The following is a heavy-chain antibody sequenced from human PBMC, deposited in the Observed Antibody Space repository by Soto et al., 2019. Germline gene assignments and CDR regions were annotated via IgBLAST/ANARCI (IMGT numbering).Heavy chain of an antibody. V-gene: IGHV3-23*01. CDR2: ISGSGGST. D-gene: IGHD6-6*01. J-gene: IGHJ5*02. CDR1: GFTFSSYA. Sequence: GGSLRLSCAASGFTFSSYAMSWVLQAPGKGLEWVSAISGSGGSTYYADSVKGRFTISRDNSKNTLYLQMNSLRDEDTAVYYCAKAWIAARRFDPWAQGTLVPVSS. CDR3: AKAWIAARRFDP.